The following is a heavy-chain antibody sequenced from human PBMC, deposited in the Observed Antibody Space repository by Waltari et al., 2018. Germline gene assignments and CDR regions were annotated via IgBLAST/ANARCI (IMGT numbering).Heavy chain of an antibody. CDR3: ARTGARWLQFAAFDI. CDR2: INQDGSEE. CDR1: RFTFSNYW. Sequence: EVLLVESGGGLVQTGGSLRLSCAASRFTFSNYWMNWVRQAPGRGVEGVANINQDGSEEYYVDSVKGRFTSSRDNAKNSLYLEMKTLRAEDTAIYYCARTGARWLQFAAFDIWGQGTMVTVSS. D-gene: IGHD5-12*01. V-gene: IGHV3-7*01. J-gene: IGHJ3*02.